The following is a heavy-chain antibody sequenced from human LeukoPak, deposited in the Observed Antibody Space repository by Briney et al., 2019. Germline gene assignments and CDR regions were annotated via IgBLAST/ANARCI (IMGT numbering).Heavy chain of an antibody. CDR2: INPNNGDT. D-gene: IGHD2-2*01. CDR1: GYIFTAYL. J-gene: IGHJ5*02. Sequence: GASVKVSCKASGYIFTAYLIHWVRQAPGQGLEWMGWINPNNGDTKYAQKFQGRITMTRDSSLSTAYMELSSLRSDDTAVYYCVRDGYCSRSNCLWAGWFDPWGQGTLLTVSS. V-gene: IGHV1-2*02. CDR3: VRDGYCSRSNCLWAGWFDP.